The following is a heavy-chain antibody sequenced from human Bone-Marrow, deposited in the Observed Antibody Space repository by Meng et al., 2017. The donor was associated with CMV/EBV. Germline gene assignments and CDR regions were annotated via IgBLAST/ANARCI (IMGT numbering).Heavy chain of an antibody. Sequence: QGQLVQSGHDVKNPGASVNVSRKVSGYTLTELALHWVRQAPGKGLEWMGGFDPEDGETIYAQKFQGRVPMTEDTSTDTAYMELSSLRSEDTAVYYCATRDEGGAFDIWGQGTMVTVSS. V-gene: IGHV1-24*01. J-gene: IGHJ3*02. CDR2: FDPEDGET. D-gene: IGHD2-21*02. CDR3: ATRDEGGAFDI. CDR1: GYTLTELA.